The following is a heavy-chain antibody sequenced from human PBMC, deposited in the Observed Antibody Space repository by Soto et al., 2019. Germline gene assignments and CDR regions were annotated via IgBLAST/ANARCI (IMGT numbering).Heavy chain of an antibody. CDR1: GFNFSSYA. CDR2: ISYDGGQK. V-gene: IGHV3-30*04. Sequence: QEQLVESGGGVVQPGRSLRLSCAASGFNFSSYAMHWVRQAPGKGLEWVAVISYDGGQKYYADSVKGRFTISRDNSKNTLYVEMNSLSAEDTAVYYCAREGQPAAGTTPHNWGQGTLVTVSS. J-gene: IGHJ4*02. D-gene: IGHD6-13*01. CDR3: AREGQPAAGTTPHN.